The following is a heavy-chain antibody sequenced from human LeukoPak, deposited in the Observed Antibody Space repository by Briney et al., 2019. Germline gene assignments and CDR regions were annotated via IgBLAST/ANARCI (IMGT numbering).Heavy chain of an antibody. CDR3: ARDADAWFY. Sequence: SETLSLTCTVSGGSISSYYWSWIRQPPGKGLEWIGYIYYSGSTNYNPSLKSRVTISVDTSKNQFSLKLSSVTAADTAVYYCARDADAWFYWGQGTLVTVSS. D-gene: IGHD3-9*01. CDR1: GGSISSYY. J-gene: IGHJ4*02. V-gene: IGHV4-59*01. CDR2: IYYSGST.